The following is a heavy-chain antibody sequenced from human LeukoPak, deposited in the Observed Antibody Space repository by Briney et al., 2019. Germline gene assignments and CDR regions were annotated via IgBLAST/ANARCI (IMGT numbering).Heavy chain of an antibody. CDR3: AKGITLVRGSTPYYYMDV. Sequence: GGSLRLSCAASRFSFSNYGMIWVRQAPGKGLEWVSAISASGGSTYYADSVQGRFTISRDNSKNTLYLQMNSLRAEDTALYYCAKGITLVRGSTPYYYMDVWGKGTTVTISS. CDR1: RFSFSNYG. V-gene: IGHV3-23*01. D-gene: IGHD3-10*01. J-gene: IGHJ6*03. CDR2: ISASGGST.